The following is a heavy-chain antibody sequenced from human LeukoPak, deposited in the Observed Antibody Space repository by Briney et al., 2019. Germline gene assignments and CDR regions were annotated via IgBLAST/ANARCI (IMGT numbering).Heavy chain of an antibody. CDR1: GVSISSGGHP. V-gene: IGHV4-31*03. Sequence: SQTLSLTCIVSGVSISSGGHPWSWIRQSPGKGLEWIGYIYYSGSTYYNPSLKSRVAISVDTSKNQFSLKLSSVTAADTAVYYCARDGYRYAFDIWGQGTMVTVSS. CDR3: ARDGYRYAFDI. J-gene: IGHJ3*02. D-gene: IGHD3-16*02. CDR2: IYYSGST.